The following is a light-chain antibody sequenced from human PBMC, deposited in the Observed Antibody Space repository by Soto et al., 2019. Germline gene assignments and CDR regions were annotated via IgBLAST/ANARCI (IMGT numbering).Light chain of an antibody. CDR2: DVS. J-gene: IGLJ2*01. V-gene: IGLV2-11*01. Sequence: QSALTQPRSVSGSPGQSVTISCTGTSSNVGGYNYVSWYQQQTGKAPKLMIYDVSKRPSGVPDRFSGSKSGNTASLTISRLQAEDEAGYYCCSYAGSYTLGVFGGGTKLTVL. CDR1: SSNVGGYNY. CDR3: CSYAGSYTLGV.